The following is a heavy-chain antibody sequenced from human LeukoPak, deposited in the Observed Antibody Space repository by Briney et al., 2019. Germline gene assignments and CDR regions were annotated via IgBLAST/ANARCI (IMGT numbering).Heavy chain of an antibody. D-gene: IGHD3-9*01. V-gene: IGHV3-74*01. CDR2: INGDWSSA. CDR3: VRGGVYDILTGYSGYYYGLDV. Sequence: TGGSLRLSCAAPGFIFNSYWMHWARQAPGKGLVWVSRINGDWSSATYADSVKGRFTISRDNAKNTVYVQMNSLTVEDTAVYYCVRGGVYDILTGYSGYYYGLDVWGQGTTVTVSS. CDR1: GFIFNSYW. J-gene: IGHJ6*02.